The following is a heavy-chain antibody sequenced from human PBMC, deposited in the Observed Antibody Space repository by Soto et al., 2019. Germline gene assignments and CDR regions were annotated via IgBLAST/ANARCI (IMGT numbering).Heavy chain of an antibody. V-gene: IGHV3-30-3*01. Sequence: GSLRLSCAASGFTFSSYAMHWVRQAPGKGLEWVAVISYDGSNKYYADSVKGRFTISRDNSKNTLYLQMNSLRAEDTAVYYCARDAYDSNYYYYYGMDVWGQGTTVTVSS. CDR2: ISYDGSNK. J-gene: IGHJ6*02. CDR3: ARDAYDSNYYYYYGMDV. CDR1: GFTFSSYA. D-gene: IGHD4-4*01.